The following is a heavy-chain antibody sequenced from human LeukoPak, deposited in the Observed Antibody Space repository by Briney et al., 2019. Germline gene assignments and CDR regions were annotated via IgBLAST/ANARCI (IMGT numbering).Heavy chain of an antibody. CDR2: INSDGGST. CDR3: ARVYGGIYWYFDL. CDR1: GFTFSTYW. V-gene: IGHV3-74*01. J-gene: IGHJ2*01. D-gene: IGHD4-23*01. Sequence: GGSLRLSCAASGFTFSTYWMHWVRHAPGKGLVWVSRINSDGGSTSYADSVRGRFTISRDNAKNTLYLQVNSLRAEDTAVYYCARVYGGIYWYFDLWGRGTLVTVSS.